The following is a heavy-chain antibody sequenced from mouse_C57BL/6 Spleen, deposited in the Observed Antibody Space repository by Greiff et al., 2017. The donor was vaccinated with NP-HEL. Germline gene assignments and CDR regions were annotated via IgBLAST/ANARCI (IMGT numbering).Heavy chain of an antibody. CDR2: ISDGGSYT. CDR3: ARDRGYYDYDVPY. V-gene: IGHV5-4*01. Sequence: EVKLVESGGGLVKPGGSLKLSCAASGFTFSSYAMSWVRQTPEKRLEWVATISDGGSYTYYPDNVKGRFTISRDNAKNNLYLQMSHLKSEDTAMYYCARDRGYYDYDVPYWGQGTLVTVSA. CDR1: GFTFSSYA. D-gene: IGHD2-4*01. J-gene: IGHJ3*01.